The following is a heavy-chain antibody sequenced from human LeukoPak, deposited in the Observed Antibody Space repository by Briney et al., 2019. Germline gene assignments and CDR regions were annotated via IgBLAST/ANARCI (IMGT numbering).Heavy chain of an antibody. J-gene: IGHJ6*02. CDR2: ISYDGSNK. D-gene: IGHD3-9*01. Sequence: PGRSLRLSCAASGFTFSSYAMHWVRQAPGKGLEWVAVISYDGSNKYYADSVKGRFTISRDNSKNPLYLQMNSLRAEDTAVYYCARDSYFDWLLYRNYGMDVWGQGTTVTVSS. CDR3: ARDSYFDWLLYRNYGMDV. V-gene: IGHV3-30-3*01. CDR1: GFTFSSYA.